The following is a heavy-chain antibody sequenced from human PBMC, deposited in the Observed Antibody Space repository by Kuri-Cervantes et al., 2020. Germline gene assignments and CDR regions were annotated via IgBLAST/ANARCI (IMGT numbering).Heavy chain of an antibody. D-gene: IGHD3-10*01. Sequence: SETLSLTCTVSGGSISSYYWSWIRQPPGKGLEWIGYIYYSGSTNYNPSLKSRVTISVDTSKNQFSLKLSSVTAADTAVYYCARGPCYYGSGSYRGWFDPWGQGTLVTVSS. CDR3: ARGPCYYGSGSYRGWFDP. J-gene: IGHJ5*02. CDR2: IYYSGST. CDR1: GGSISSYY. V-gene: IGHV4-59*08.